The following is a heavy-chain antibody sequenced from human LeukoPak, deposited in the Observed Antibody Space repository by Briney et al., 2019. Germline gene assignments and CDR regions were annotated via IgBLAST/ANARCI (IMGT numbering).Heavy chain of an antibody. CDR2: ISSSSSYI. CDR1: GFTFSSYS. D-gene: IGHD3-22*01. CDR3: ERVDSSGYYYGGVDYFDY. J-gene: IGHJ4*02. V-gene: IGHV3-21*01. Sequence: PGGSLRLSCAASGFTFSSYSMNWVRQAPGKGLEWVSSISSSSSYIYYADSVKDRFTISRDNAKNSLYLQMNSLRAEDTAVYYCERVDSSGYYYGGVDYFDYWGQGTLVTVSS.